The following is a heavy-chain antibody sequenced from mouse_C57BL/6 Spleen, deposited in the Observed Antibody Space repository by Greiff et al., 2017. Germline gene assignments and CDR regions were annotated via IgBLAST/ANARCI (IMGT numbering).Heavy chain of an antibody. D-gene: IGHD1-1*01. CDR1: GYTFTSYW. J-gene: IGHJ1*03. V-gene: IGHV1-55*01. CDR3: ARYYGSSYVGYFDV. Sequence: VQLQQSGAELVKPGASVKMSCKASGYTFTSYWITWVKQRPGQGLEWIGDIYPGSGSTNYNEKFKSKATLTVDTSSSTAYMQLSSLTSEDSAVYYCARYYGSSYVGYFDVWGTGTTVTVSS. CDR2: IYPGSGST.